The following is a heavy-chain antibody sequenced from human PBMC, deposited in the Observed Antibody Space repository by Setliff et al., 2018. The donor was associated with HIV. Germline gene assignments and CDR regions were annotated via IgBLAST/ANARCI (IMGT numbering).Heavy chain of an antibody. CDR3: AKDGVGATFYYYYYYMYV. V-gene: IGHV3-7*03. CDR2: TKYDGSES. J-gene: IGHJ6*03. CDR1: GFTFGSYW. Sequence: GGYLRLPCAASGFTFGSYWMSWGRQATGKGLERVTNTKYDGSESYYVDSVKGRFIASTDNAKNSLFLQMNSLRAEDTAVYYCAKDGVGATFYYYYYYMYVWGKGTTVTVSS. D-gene: IGHD1-26*01.